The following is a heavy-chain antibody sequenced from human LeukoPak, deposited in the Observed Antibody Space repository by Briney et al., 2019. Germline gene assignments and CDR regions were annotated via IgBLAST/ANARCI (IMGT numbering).Heavy chain of an antibody. J-gene: IGHJ4*02. Sequence: GGSLRLSCAASGFIFRDYSMAWVRQPPGRGPEWVSSISSSSSYIYYGDPVKGRFTISRDNAKNSLFLQVNSVRAEDTAVYYCARLSEDDYIWGSYRRSYFDFWGQGALVTVSS. V-gene: IGHV3-21*01. CDR2: ISSSSSYI. CDR3: ARLSEDDYIWGSYRRSYFDF. D-gene: IGHD3-16*02. CDR1: GFIFRDYS.